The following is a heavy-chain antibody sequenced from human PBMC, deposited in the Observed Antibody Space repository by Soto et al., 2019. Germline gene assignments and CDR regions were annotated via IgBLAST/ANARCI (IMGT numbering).Heavy chain of an antibody. CDR3: ATGTRDYVWGSYRYTGLAFDY. D-gene: IGHD3-16*02. CDR2: FDPEDGET. J-gene: IGHJ4*02. V-gene: IGHV1-24*01. Sequence: ASVKVSCKVSGYTLTELSMHWVRQAPGKGLEWMGGFDPEDGETIYAQKFQGRVTMTEDTSTDTAYMELSSLRSEDTAVYYCATGTRDYVWGSYRYTGLAFDYWGQGTLVTVSS. CDR1: GYTLTELS.